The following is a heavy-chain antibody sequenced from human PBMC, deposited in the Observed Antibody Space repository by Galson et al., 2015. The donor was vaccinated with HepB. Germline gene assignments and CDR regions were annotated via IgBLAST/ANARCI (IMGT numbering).Heavy chain of an antibody. CDR3: ARSWGLMITFGGVIAPGDYNWFDP. Sequence: SVKVSCKASGGTFSSYAISWVRQAPGQGLEWMGGIIPIFGTANYAQKFQGRVTITADESTSTAYMELSSLRSEDTAVYYCARSWGLMITFGGVIAPGDYNWFDPWGQGTLVTVSS. V-gene: IGHV1-69*13. J-gene: IGHJ5*02. CDR1: GGTFSSYA. CDR2: IIPIFGTA. D-gene: IGHD3-16*02.